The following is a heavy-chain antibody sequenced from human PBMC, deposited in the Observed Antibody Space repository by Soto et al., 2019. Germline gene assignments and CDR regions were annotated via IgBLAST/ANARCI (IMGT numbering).Heavy chain of an antibody. CDR3: ARANWFFDY. CDR2: IYYSGST. V-gene: IGHV4-59*11. D-gene: IGHD7-27*01. J-gene: IGHJ4*02. Sequence: QVQLQASGPGLVKPSETLSLTCTVSGGSINNHYWSWIRQPPGQGLEWIGYIYYSGSTNYNPSLKSRVTMSVDTSKTQFSLKLSSLTAADTAIYYCARANWFFDYWGQGTLVTVSS. CDR1: GGSINNHY.